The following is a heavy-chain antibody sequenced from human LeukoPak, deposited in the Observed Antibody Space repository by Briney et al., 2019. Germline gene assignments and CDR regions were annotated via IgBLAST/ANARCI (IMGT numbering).Heavy chain of an antibody. CDR1: GFTFSSYG. CDR3: ARDPRDRGSSWYWKGHYYYYMDF. D-gene: IGHD6-13*01. V-gene: IGHV3-33*01. CDR2: IWYDGSNK. J-gene: IGHJ6*03. Sequence: GGSLRLSCAASGFTFSSYGMHWVRQAPGKGLEWVAVIWYDGSNKYYTDSVKGRFTISRDNSKNTLYVQMNSLRDEDTAVYYCARDPRDRGSSWYWKGHYYYYMDFWGKGTTVTVSS.